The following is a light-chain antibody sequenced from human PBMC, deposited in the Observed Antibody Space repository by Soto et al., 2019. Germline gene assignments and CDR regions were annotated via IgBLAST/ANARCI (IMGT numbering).Light chain of an antibody. Sequence: QSALTQPASVSGSPGQSITISCTGTSSDVGISNLVSWYQQHPGKAPKLMIYEATKRPSGVSNRFSGSKSGNTASMTISGLQAEDEADYHCCSYAYVRSSTVVFGGGTKLTVL. CDR3: CSYAYVRSSTVV. V-gene: IGLV2-23*01. CDR1: SSDVGISNL. CDR2: EAT. J-gene: IGLJ2*01.